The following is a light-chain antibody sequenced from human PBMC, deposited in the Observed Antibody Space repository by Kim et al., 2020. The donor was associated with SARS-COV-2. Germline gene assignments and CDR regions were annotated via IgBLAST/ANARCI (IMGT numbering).Light chain of an antibody. J-gene: IGKJ2*01. V-gene: IGKV3-15*01. Sequence: PGERSALSCSAGHVVSSNLAWYQQKPDQAPRLLIYGASTRATGIPARFSGSGSGTEFTLTISSLQSEDFAVYYCQQYNNWPPMYTFGQGTKRAI. CDR1: HVVSSN. CDR2: GAS. CDR3: QQYNNWPPMYT.